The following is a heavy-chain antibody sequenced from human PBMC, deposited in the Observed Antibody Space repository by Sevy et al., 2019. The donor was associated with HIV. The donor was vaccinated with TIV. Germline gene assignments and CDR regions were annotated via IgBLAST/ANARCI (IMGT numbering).Heavy chain of an antibody. CDR2: IIPIFGTA. J-gene: IGHJ6*02. CDR3: AGDSGAYCGGYCPSLDYYGMDV. CDR1: GGTFSSYA. V-gene: IGHV1-69*13. D-gene: IGHD2-21*02. Sequence: ASVKVSCKASGGTFSSYAISWVRQAPGQGLEWMAGIIPIFGTANYAQKFQGRVTITADESTSTAYMELSSLRSEDTAVYYCAGDSGAYCGGYCPSLDYYGMDVWGQGTTVTVSS.